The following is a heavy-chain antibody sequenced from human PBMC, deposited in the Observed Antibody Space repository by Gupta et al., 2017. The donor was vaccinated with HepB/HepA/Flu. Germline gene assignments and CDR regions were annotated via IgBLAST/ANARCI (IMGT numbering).Heavy chain of an antibody. CDR3: AKDLHFWSAMDV. CDR2: IGTDLRT. J-gene: IGHJ6*03. Sequence: EVQLLASGGGLVQPGGSLRLSCAASGFTFGGNAMSWVRQAPGKGVEWVSGIGTDLRTHYADSVKGRFTISRDNSKNTVYLQMNSLRAEDTAVYYCAKDLHFWSAMDVWGKGTTVTVSS. V-gene: IGHV3-23*01. D-gene: IGHD3-3*02. CDR1: GFTFGGNA.